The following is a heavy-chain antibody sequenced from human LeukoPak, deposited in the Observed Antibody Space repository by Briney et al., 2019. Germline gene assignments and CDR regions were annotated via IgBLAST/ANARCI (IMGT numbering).Heavy chain of an antibody. V-gene: IGHV3-7*01. Sequence: GGSLRLSCAASGFLFTDYWMNWVRQAPGRGLGWLASVKGDGSATSYVDSVKGRFTISRNTAKNSLYLQMNSLRADDTALYYCARSRGDFWGQGTLVTVSS. CDR1: GFLFTDYW. CDR2: VKGDGSAT. CDR3: ARSRGDF. J-gene: IGHJ4*02.